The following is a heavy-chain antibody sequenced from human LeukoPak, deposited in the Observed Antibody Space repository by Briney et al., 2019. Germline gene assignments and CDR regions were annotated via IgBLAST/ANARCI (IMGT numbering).Heavy chain of an antibody. Sequence: SETLSFTCAVSGGSISSGGFSWSWIRQPPGKGLEWIGSMYHGGSTYYNPSLESRVTISVDRSKNQFSLKLSSVTAADTAVYYCASTNDFGDYVGAWGQGTLVTVSS. J-gene: IGHJ5*02. CDR1: GGSISSGGFS. D-gene: IGHD4-17*01. V-gene: IGHV4-30-2*01. CDR2: MYHGGST. CDR3: ASTNDFGDYVGA.